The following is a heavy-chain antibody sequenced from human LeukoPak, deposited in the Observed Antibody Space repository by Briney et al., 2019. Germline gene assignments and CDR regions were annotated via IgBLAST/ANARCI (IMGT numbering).Heavy chain of an antibody. D-gene: IGHD5/OR15-5a*01. CDR1: GFTFGDYA. Sequence: GGSLRLSCTASGFTFGDYAMSWVRQAPGKGLEWVGFIRNKAYGGTTEYAASVKGRFTISRDDSKSIAYLQMNSLKTEDTAVYYCTRDVWHFDHWGQGTLVTVSS. J-gene: IGHJ4*02. CDR3: TRDVWHFDH. CDR2: IRNKAYGGTT. V-gene: IGHV3-49*04.